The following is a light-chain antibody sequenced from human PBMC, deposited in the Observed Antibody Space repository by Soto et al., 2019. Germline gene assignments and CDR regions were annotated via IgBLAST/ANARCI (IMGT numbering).Light chain of an antibody. J-gene: IGLJ3*02. Sequence: NFMLTQPQSVSQSPGKTVTFSCTRSSGNIASNYVQWYQQRPGSFPTNVIYEDKRRPSGIPDRFSGSIDSSSNSASLTISGLKTEDEAIYYCQSYDSYNHVWLFGGGTKVTVL. CDR2: EDK. CDR3: QSYDSYNHVWL. CDR1: SGNIASNY. V-gene: IGLV6-57*01.